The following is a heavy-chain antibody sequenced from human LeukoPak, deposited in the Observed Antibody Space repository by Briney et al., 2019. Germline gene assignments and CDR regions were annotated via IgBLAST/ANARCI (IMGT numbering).Heavy chain of an antibody. J-gene: IGHJ4*02. V-gene: IGHV1-8*01. CDR2: MNPNSGNT. CDR3: ATRGLFSVVLPYYFDY. CDR1: GYTFTSYD. D-gene: IGHD3-10*02. Sequence: GASVKVSCKASGYTFTSYDINWVRQATGQGLEWMGWMNPNSGNTGYAQKFQGRVTMTRNTSISTAYMELSSLRSEDTAVYYCATRGLFSVVLPYYFDYWGQGTLVTVSS.